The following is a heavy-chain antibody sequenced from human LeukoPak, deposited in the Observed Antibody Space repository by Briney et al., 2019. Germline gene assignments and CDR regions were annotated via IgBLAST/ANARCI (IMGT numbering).Heavy chain of an antibody. CDR1: GLTLSTSA. V-gene: IGHV3-23*01. CDR2: ITGSGGNT. D-gene: IGHD6-13*01. J-gene: IGHJ4*02. CDR3: AKLISAAGHFDY. Sequence: GGSLRLSCAASGLTLSTSAMNWVRQAPGKGLEWVSAITGSGGNTYYSDSVKSRFTISRDNSKNTLYLQMNSLRAEDTAVYYCAKLISAAGHFDYWGQGTLVTVSS.